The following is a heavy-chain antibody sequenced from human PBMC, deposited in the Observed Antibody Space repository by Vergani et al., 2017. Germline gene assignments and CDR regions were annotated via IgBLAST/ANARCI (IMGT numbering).Heavy chain of an antibody. CDR2: VSFRGDT. J-gene: IGHJ4*02. V-gene: IGHV4-59*01. CDR1: GDSMRSSNW. Sequence: QVQLQESGPGLVKPLETLSLTCTVTGDSMRSSNWWTWVRQSPGKGLEWMGYVSFRGDTLYDPSVKGRMTISLNTSSNQFSLYLTSVTAADTAVYYCARSRIYYGAGSPDYWGQGTLVTVSS. CDR3: ARSRIYYGAGSPDY. D-gene: IGHD3-10*01.